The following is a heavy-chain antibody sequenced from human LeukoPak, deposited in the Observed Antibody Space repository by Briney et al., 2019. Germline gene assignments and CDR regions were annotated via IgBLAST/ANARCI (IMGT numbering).Heavy chain of an antibody. CDR2: ISSSSSTI. D-gene: IGHD5-18*01. CDR3: ARAMGVDTTMVTWFDP. J-gene: IGHJ5*02. Sequence: GGSLRLSCAASGFTFSSYSMNWVRQAPGKGLEWVSYISSSSSTIYYADSVKGRFTISRDNAKNSLYLQMNSLRAEDTAVYYCARAMGVDTTMVTWFDPWGQGTLVTVSS. CDR1: GFTFSSYS. V-gene: IGHV3-48*01.